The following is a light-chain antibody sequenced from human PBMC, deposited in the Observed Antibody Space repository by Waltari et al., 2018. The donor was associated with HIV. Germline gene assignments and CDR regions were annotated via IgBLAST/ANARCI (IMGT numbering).Light chain of an antibody. CDR1: QSVSSN. V-gene: IGKV3-15*01. CDR3: QQYNNWPLTWT. CDR2: GAS. Sequence: EIVMTQSPATLSVSPGERATLSCRASQSVSSNLAWYQQKAGQAPRLLLYGASTRATGSQARFSGSGSGTEFTLTISSLQSEDFASYYCQQYNNWPLTWTFGQGTKVEIK. J-gene: IGKJ1*01.